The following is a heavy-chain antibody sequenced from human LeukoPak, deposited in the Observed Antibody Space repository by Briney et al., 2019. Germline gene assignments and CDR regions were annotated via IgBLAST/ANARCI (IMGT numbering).Heavy chain of an antibody. V-gene: IGHV4-39*01. D-gene: IGHD3-10*01. CDR1: GGSISSSHYY. J-gene: IGHJ6*03. CDR3: ARQISDYYYYYIDV. CDR2: IYYSGTT. Sequence: SETLSLTRTVSGGSISSSHYYWGWIRQTPGKGLEWIGTIYYSGTTYYNPSLESRATISEDTSKNQFSLTLRSETAADTAVYYCARQISDYYYYYIDVWGKGTTVTVSS.